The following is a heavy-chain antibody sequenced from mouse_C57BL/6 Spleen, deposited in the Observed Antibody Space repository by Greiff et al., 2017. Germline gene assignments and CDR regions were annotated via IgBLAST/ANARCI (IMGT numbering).Heavy chain of an antibody. CDR2: IFPGSGST. Sequence: QVQLQQSGAELMKPGASVKLSCKASGYTFTGYWIEWVKQRPGQGLEWIGEIFPGSGSTNYNEKFKGKATFTADTSSNTAYMQLSSLTTEDSAINYCAKEAIVAYFDFWGTGTTLTVSS. J-gene: IGHJ2*01. CDR1: GYTFTGYW. D-gene: IGHD1-1*01. CDR3: AKEAIVAYFDF. V-gene: IGHV1-9*01.